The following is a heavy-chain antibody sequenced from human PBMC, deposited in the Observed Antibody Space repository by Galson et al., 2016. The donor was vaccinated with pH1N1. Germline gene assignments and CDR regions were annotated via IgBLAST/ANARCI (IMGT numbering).Heavy chain of an antibody. CDR3: ARGGFYYDSSGPSYGMDV. D-gene: IGHD3-22*01. CDR1: GDSVSSNSAA. CDR2: TYYRSKWYN. Sequence: CAISGDSVSSNSAAWNWIRQSPSRGLEWLGGTYYRSKWYNDCAVSVKSRITINPDTSKNQFSLQLNSVTPGDTAVYYCARGGFYYDSSGPSYGMDVWGQGTTVTVSS. V-gene: IGHV6-1*01. J-gene: IGHJ6*02.